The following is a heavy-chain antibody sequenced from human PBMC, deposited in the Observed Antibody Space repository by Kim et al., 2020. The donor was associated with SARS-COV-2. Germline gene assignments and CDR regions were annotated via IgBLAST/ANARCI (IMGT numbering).Heavy chain of an antibody. CDR3: ARNDFWSGYYTGNYYYYGMDV. V-gene: IGHV1-69*13. Sequence: SVKVSCKASGGTFSSYAIGWVRQAPGQGLEWMGGIIPIFGTANYAQKFQGRVTITADESTSTAYMELSSLRSEDTAVYYCARNDFWSGYYTGNYYYYGMDVWGQGTTVTVSS. D-gene: IGHD3-3*01. CDR2: IIPIFGTA. CDR1: GGTFSSYA. J-gene: IGHJ6*02.